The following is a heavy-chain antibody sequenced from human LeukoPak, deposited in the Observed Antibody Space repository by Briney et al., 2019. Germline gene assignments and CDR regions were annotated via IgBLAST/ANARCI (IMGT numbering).Heavy chain of an antibody. V-gene: IGHV4-59*01. CDR3: AREQWLALDY. CDR2: IYYSGST. D-gene: IGHD6-19*01. J-gene: IGHJ4*02. Sequence: SETLSLTCTVSGGSISSYYWSWIRQPPGKGLEWIGYIYYSGSTNYNPSLKSRVTISVDTSKNQFSLKLSSVTAADSAVYYCAREQWLALDYWGQGTLVTVSS. CDR1: GGSISSYY.